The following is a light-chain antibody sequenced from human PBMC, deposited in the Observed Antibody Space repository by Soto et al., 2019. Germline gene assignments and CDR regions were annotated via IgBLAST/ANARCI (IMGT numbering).Light chain of an antibody. CDR2: GAS. J-gene: IGKJ3*01. CDR1: QPVSANY. V-gene: IGKV3-20*01. Sequence: VVLTQSPATLSLSPGERATLSCRANQPVSANYLAWYQQKPGQAPRLLIYGASSRATGIPDRFSGNGSGPDFTLTISRLEPEDFAVFYCHQYGSSPFTFGPGTKVDIK. CDR3: HQYGSSPFT.